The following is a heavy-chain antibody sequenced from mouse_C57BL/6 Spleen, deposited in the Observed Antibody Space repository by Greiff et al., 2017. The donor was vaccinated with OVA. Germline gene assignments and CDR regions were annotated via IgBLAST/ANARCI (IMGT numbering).Heavy chain of an antibody. CDR3: ARGGGGIYYGNYDYAMDY. Sequence: QVQLQQSDAELVKPGASVKISCKVSGYTFTDHTIHWMKQRPEQGLEWIGYIYPRDGSTKYNEKFKGKATLTADKSSSTAYMQLNSLTSEDSAVYFCARGGGGIYYGNYDYAMDYWGQGTSVTVSS. CDR1: GYTFTDHT. CDR2: IYPRDGST. J-gene: IGHJ4*01. V-gene: IGHV1-78*01. D-gene: IGHD2-1*01.